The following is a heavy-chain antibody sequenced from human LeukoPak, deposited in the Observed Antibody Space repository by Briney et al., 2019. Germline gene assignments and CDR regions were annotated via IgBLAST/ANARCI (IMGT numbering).Heavy chain of an antibody. CDR1: GYTFTSYD. J-gene: IGHJ4*02. D-gene: IGHD2-15*01. CDR2: MNPNSGNT. Sequence: ASVTVSCKASGYTFTSYDINWVRQATGQGLEWMGWMNPNSGNTGYAQKFQGRVTMTRNTSISTAYMVLSSLRSEDTAVYYCARGTGYCSGGSCYLYYFDYWGQGTLVTVSS. V-gene: IGHV1-8*01. CDR3: ARGTGYCSGGSCYLYYFDY.